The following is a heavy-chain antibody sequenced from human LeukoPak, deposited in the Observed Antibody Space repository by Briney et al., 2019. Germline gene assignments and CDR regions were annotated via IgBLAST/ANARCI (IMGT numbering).Heavy chain of an antibody. CDR2: ITGSDGFT. CDR3: VRSLDY. Sequence: PGGSLRLSCAASGFPFSTYAMNWVRQAPGKGLEWVSVITGSDGFTQYADSVKGRFTISRDNSKNTVYLQMNSLRVEDTALYYCVRSLDYWGQGTLVTVSS. J-gene: IGHJ4*02. V-gene: IGHV3-23*01. CDR1: GFPFSTYA.